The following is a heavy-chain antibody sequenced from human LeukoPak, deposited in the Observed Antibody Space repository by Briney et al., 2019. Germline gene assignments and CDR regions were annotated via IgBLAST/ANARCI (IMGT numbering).Heavy chain of an antibody. D-gene: IGHD6-19*01. V-gene: IGHV4-38-2*02. Sequence: SETLSLACSVSSYSINSNYYWGWIRQSPGKGLEWIGSIYHTGSTYYNPSLKSRVTISLDASNKQFSLRLSSVTAADTAVYYCARGSHPVTGTLGGYFDPWGQGTLVTVSS. CDR2: IYHTGST. CDR1: SYSINSNYY. CDR3: ARGSHPVTGTLGGYFDP. J-gene: IGHJ4*02.